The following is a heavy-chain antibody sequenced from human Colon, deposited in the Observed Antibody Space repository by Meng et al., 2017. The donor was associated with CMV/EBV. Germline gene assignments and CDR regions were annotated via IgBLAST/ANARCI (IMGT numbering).Heavy chain of an antibody. CDR3: AGGEGYYDR. D-gene: IGHD5-24*01. CDR2: ISTYNGNT. J-gene: IGHJ5*02. V-gene: IGHV1-18*01. Sequence: RVTCKASGYTFTSYGVTWVRQASGQGLEWLGWISTYNGNTHYAQKFEGRVTMTTDTARSTVYMDLRSLTSDDTAVYYCAGGEGYYDRWGQGTLVTVSS. CDR1: GYTFTSYG.